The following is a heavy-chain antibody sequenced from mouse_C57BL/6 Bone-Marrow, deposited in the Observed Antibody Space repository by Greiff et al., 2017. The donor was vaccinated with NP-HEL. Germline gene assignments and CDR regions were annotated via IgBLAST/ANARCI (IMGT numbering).Heavy chain of an antibody. J-gene: IGHJ3*01. D-gene: IGHD4-1*01. CDR3: TRGVTGALAWFAY. CDR1: GYTFTDYE. V-gene: IGHV1-15*01. Sequence: VKLVESGAELVRPGASVTLSCKASGYTFTDYEMHWVKQTPVHGLEWIGAIDPETGGTAYNQKFKGKAILTADKSSSTAYMELRSLTSEDSAVYYCTRGVTGALAWFAYWGQGTLVTVSA. CDR2: IDPETGGT.